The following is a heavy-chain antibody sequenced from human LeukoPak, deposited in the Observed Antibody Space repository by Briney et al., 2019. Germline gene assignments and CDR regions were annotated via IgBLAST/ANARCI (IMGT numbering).Heavy chain of an antibody. CDR3: ARDFWGPPDH. CDR2: IANDGREI. J-gene: IGHJ4*02. V-gene: IGHV3-30*04. D-gene: IGHD3-16*01. CDR1: EFIFTTSL. Sequence: GGSLRLSCAGPEFIFTTSLIHWVRQAPGKGLEWVTLIANDGREIYYSDSVKGRFTISRDNSEKRVYLQMNNLRTEDTALYYCARDFWGPPDHWGQGTLVTGSS.